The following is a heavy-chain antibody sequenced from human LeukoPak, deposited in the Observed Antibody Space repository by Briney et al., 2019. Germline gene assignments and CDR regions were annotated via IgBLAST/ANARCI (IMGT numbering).Heavy chain of an antibody. CDR1: GFTFSSYG. CDR2: ISYDGSNK. CDR3: AKDYRPHDFWSGLVDY. Sequence: GGSLRLSCAASGFTFSSYGMHWVRQAPGKGLEGVTLISYDGSNKYYADSVKGRFTISRDNSKNTLYLKMNRLRAEDTAVYSCAKDYRPHDFWSGLVDYWGQGTLVTVSS. J-gene: IGHJ4*02. D-gene: IGHD3-3*01. V-gene: IGHV3-30*18.